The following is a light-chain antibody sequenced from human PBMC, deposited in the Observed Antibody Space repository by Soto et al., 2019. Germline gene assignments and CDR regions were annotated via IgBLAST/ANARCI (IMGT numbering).Light chain of an antibody. J-gene: IGKJ2*01. V-gene: IGKV3-20*01. CDR2: GAS. Sequence: EIVLTQSPGTLSLSPGERATLSCRASQSVSTTYLVWYQQKSGQAPRLLIYGASNRAAGIPDRFSGSGSGTDFTLTISRLEPEDFAMYYCHQYGGSPPYTFGQGTKLEIK. CDR1: QSVSTTY. CDR3: HQYGGSPPYT.